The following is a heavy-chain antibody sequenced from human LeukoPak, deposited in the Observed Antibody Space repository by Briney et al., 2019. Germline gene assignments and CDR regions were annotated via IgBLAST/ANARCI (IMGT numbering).Heavy chain of an antibody. CDR1: GFTFSTSD. Sequence: PGGSLRLSCAASGFTFSTSDMNWIRQAPGKGLEWVSHISSSGSTITYADSVKGRFTVSRVNTKNSLYLQMNSLRADDTAIYYCARTKWQLPWAWGQGTLVTASS. CDR2: ISSSGSTI. V-gene: IGHV3-48*03. CDR3: ARTKWQLPWA. J-gene: IGHJ1*01. D-gene: IGHD1-26*01.